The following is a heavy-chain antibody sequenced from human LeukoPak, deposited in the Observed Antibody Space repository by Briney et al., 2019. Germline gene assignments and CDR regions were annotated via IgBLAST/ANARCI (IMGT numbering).Heavy chain of an antibody. J-gene: IGHJ4*02. CDR2: IYTSGGA. V-gene: IGHV3-53*01. CDR1: GFDVNDNF. CDR3: VRRHDY. Sequence: PGGSLRLSCVASGFDVNDNFMLWIRQVPGQGLEWISIIYTSGGAFHSESVKGRFSAFRDTSKNTIFLQMNNLRAADTAIYYCVRRHDYWGQGTLVTVSS.